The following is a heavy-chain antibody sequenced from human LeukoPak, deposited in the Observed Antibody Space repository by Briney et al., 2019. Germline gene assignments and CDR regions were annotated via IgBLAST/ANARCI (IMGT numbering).Heavy chain of an antibody. V-gene: IGHV1-69*04. CDR1: GGTFSNYA. CDR2: IIPILGIA. CDR3: ARTFVVRGVPSRFDP. D-gene: IGHD3-10*01. Sequence: SVKVSCKASGGTFSNYAISWVRQAPGQGLEWMGRIIPILGIANYAQKFQGRVTITADKSTSTAYMELSSLRSEDTAVYYCARTFVVRGVPSRFDPWGQGTLVTVSS. J-gene: IGHJ5*02.